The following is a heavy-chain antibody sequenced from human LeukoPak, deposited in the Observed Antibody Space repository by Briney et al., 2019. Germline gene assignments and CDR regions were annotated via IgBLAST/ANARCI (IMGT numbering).Heavy chain of an antibody. CDR3: ARDMVVGDDYYYYYGMDA. V-gene: IGHV3-30-3*01. D-gene: IGHD3-10*01. CDR1: GFTFSSYA. J-gene: IGHJ6*02. CDR2: ISYDGSNK. Sequence: GGSLRLSCAASGFTFSSYAMHWVRQAPGKGLEWVAVISYDGSNKYYADSVKGRFTISRDNSKNTLYLQMNSLRAEDTAVYYCARDMVVGDDYYYYYGMDAWGQGTTVTVSS.